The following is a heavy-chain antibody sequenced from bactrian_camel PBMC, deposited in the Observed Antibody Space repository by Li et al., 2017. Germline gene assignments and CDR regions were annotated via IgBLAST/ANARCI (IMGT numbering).Heavy chain of an antibody. V-gene: IGHV3S25*01. CDR1: GFTFSSYW. Sequence: GGGLVQPGGSLRLSCAASGFTFSSYWMYWVRQVPGKGLEWVSIISSNGGTTYYADSVKGRFTISRDNAKNTVYLQMNSLKSEDTALYYCATSSVCSYWGQGTQVTVS. J-gene: IGHJ4*01. CDR2: ISSNGGTT. D-gene: IGHD3*01. CDR3: ATSSVCSY.